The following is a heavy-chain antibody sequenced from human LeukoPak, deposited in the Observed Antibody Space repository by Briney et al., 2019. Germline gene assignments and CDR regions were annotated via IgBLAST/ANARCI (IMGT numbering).Heavy chain of an antibody. V-gene: IGHV3-66*01. CDR3: AKDRRRIDGPNDY. Sequence: PGGSLRLSCAASGFTVSSTYMSWVRQAPGKGLEWVSVIYTGGRTYYADSVKGRFTISRDNSKNTLYLQMNSLRAEDTAVYYCAKDRRRIDGPNDYWGQGTLVTVSS. D-gene: IGHD2/OR15-2a*01. J-gene: IGHJ4*02. CDR2: IYTGGRT. CDR1: GFTVSSTY.